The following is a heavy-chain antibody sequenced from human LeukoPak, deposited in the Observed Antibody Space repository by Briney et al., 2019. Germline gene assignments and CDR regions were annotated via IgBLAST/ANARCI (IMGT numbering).Heavy chain of an antibody. D-gene: IGHD5-18*01. CDR1: GFTFSSYA. Sequence: PGGSLRLSCEASGFTFSSYAMSWVRQAPGKGLEWVSAISGSGGSTYYADSVKGRFTISRDNSKNTLYLQMNSLRAEDTAVYYCAKEGGGTAITRNYFDYWGQGTLVTVSS. J-gene: IGHJ4*02. CDR2: ISGSGGST. CDR3: AKEGGGTAITRNYFDY. V-gene: IGHV3-23*01.